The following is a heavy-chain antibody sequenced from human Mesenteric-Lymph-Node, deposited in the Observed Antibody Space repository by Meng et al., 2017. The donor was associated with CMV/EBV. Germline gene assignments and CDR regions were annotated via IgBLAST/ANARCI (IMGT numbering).Heavy chain of an antibody. CDR1: ADSIDSISSYY. V-gene: IGHV4-59*01. CDR2: VYYTGST. J-gene: IGHJ4*02. D-gene: IGHD3-10*01. CDR3: ARELLVRGVVSYFDN. Sequence: SETLSLTCSVSADSIDSISSYYWSWIRQPPGKGLEWIGYVYYTGSTNYNPSLKSRVTMSIDTSKNQFSLKLSSATAADTAVYYCARELLVRGVVSYFDNWGQGALVTVSS.